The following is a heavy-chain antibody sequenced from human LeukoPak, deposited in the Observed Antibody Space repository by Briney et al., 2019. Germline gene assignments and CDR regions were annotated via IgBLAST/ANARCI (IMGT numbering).Heavy chain of an antibody. CDR3: ARANTPFADY. CDR2: ISDDGGTK. J-gene: IGHJ4*02. CDR1: GFTFSSYD. D-gene: IGHD2-2*02. Sequence: GGSLRLTCAASGFTFSSYDMCWVRQAAGKGLEWVAVISDDGGTKYYADSVKGRFAISRDNSKNTVYLQMNSLRVEDTAVYYCARANTPFADYWGQGTLVTVSS. V-gene: IGHV3-30*09.